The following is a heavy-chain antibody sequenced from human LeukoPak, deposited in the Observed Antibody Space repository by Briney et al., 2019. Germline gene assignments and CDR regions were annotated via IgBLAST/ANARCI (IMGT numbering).Heavy chain of an antibody. CDR1: GYTFTSFG. Sequence: ASVTVSCKASGYTFTSFGLSWVRQAPGQRLEWMGWINVGNGNTKYSQEFQGRVTITRDTSASTAYMELSSLRSEDMAVYYCARNLAVAPHAYYFDYWGQGTLVTVSS. D-gene: IGHD6-19*01. V-gene: IGHV1-3*03. CDR3: ARNLAVAPHAYYFDY. CDR2: INVGNGNT. J-gene: IGHJ4*02.